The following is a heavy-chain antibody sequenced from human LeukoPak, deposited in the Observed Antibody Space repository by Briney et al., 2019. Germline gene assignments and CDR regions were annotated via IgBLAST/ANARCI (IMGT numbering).Heavy chain of an antibody. J-gene: IGHJ4*02. CDR3: TRGTTIFGVVPPFDY. Sequence: GGSLRLSCTASGFTFGDYAMSWVRQAPGKGLEWVGFIRSKAYGGTTEYAASVKGRFTISRDDSKSIAYLQMNSLKTEDTAVYYCTRGTTIFGVVPPFDYWGQGTLVTVSS. V-gene: IGHV3-49*04. D-gene: IGHD3-3*01. CDR2: IRSKAYGGTT. CDR1: GFTFGDYA.